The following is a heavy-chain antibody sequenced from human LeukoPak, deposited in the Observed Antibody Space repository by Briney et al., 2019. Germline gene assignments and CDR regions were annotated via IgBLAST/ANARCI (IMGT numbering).Heavy chain of an antibody. V-gene: IGHV3-15*01. CDR2: IKSKSDGGTI. CDR1: GFTFSHAW. Sequence: PGGSLRLSCAASGFTFSHAWMSWVRQAPGKRLEWVGRIKSKSDGGTIDYAAPVKGRFTISRDDSKNTLYLQMNSLKTEDTALYYCTTDWFGENTQDAFDIWGQGTMVTVSS. D-gene: IGHD3-10*01. CDR3: TTDWFGENTQDAFDI. J-gene: IGHJ3*02.